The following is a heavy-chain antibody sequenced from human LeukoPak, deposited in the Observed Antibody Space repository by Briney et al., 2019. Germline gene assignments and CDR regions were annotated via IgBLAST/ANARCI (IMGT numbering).Heavy chain of an antibody. V-gene: IGHV4-38-2*02. Sequence: PSETLSLTCTVSGNSIISAYYWGWLRPPPEAGLEWIGNIYHTGTAYYNPSLKSLVTISVDTSTKQFSLKLSSVTAADTAVYCCARRNYAFYYSDLWGQGTLGIVSS. J-gene: IGHJ4*02. CDR1: GNSIISAYY. CDR2: IYHTGTA. CDR3: ARRNYAFYYSDL. D-gene: IGHD3-3*02.